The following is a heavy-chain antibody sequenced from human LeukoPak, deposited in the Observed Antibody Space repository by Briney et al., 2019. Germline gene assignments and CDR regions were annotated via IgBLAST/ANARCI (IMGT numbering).Heavy chain of an antibody. J-gene: IGHJ6*03. CDR1: GYTFTNYG. CDR3: ARGRGSSARLGYSYFYIDV. CDR2: MNTNTRNP. V-gene: IGHV7-4-1*02. Sequence: ASVKVSCKAFGYTFTNYGINWVRQAPGQGLEWMGWMNTNTRNPTYAQGFTGQFVFSLETSVSTAYLQISSLKAEDTAVYYCARGRGSSARLGYSYFYIDVWGKGTTVTVSS. D-gene: IGHD1-26*01.